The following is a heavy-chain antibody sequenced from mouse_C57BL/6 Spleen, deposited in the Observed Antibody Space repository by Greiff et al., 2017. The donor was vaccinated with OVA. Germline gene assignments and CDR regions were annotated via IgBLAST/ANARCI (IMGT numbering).Heavy chain of an antibody. J-gene: IGHJ1*03. CDR3: ARSGDYGRYFDV. CDR2: IHPNSGST. Sequence: QVQLQQPGAELVKPGASVKLSCKASGYTFTSYWMHWVKQRPGQGLEWIGMIHPNSGSTNYNEKFKSKATLTVDKSSSTAYMQLSSLTSEDSAVYYCARSGDYGRYFDVWGTGTTVTVSS. V-gene: IGHV1-64*01. D-gene: IGHD2-4*01. CDR1: GYTFTSYW.